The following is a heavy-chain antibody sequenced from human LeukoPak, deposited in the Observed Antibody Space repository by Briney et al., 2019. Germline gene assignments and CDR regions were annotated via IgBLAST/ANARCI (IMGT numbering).Heavy chain of an antibody. CDR1: GGSISSCY. V-gene: IGHV4-4*07. CDR3: ASMVPYYYDSSGYSDY. Sequence: SETLSLTCTVSGGSISSCYWSWIRQPAGKGLEWIGRIYTSGSTNYNPSLKSRVTISVDTSKNQFSLKLSSVTAADTAVYYCASMVPYYYDSSGYSDYWGQGTLVTVSP. CDR2: IYTSGST. D-gene: IGHD3-22*01. J-gene: IGHJ4*02.